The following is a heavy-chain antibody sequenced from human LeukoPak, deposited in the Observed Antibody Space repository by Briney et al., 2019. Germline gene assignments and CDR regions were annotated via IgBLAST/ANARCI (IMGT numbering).Heavy chain of an antibody. CDR1: GFTFSSYA. CDR3: AKDRQRDGYFPLRENDY. Sequence: GGSLRLSCAASGFTFSSYAMSWVRQAPGKGLEWVSAISGSGGSTYYADSVKGRFTISRDNSKNTLYLQMNSLRAEDTAVYYCAKDRQRDGYFPLRENDYWGQGTLVTVSS. J-gene: IGHJ4*02. CDR2: ISGSGGST. D-gene: IGHD5-24*01. V-gene: IGHV3-23*01.